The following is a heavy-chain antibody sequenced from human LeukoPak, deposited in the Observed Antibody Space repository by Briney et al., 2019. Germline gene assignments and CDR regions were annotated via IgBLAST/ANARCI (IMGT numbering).Heavy chain of an antibody. CDR3: ARGGADYVIGY. V-gene: IGHV3-11*06. D-gene: IGHD4-17*01. CDR2: ISSSSSYT. CDR1: GFTFSDYY. J-gene: IGHJ4*02. Sequence: GGSLRLSCAASGFTFSDYYMSWIRQAPGKGLEWISCISSSSSYTNYADSVKGRFTISRDNTKNSLYLQMNNLRAEDTAVYYCARGGADYVIGYWGQGTLVTVSS.